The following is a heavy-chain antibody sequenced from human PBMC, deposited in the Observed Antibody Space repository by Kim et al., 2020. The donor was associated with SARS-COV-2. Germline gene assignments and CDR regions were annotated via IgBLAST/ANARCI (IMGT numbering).Heavy chain of an antibody. Sequence: SVKVSCKASGGTFSNYAISWVRQAPGQGLDWMGGFIPIVDTPTYAQKFQGRVTITADESTSTAYMELSSLRSDDTAVYYCVRAGVSGYNRPHAYWGQGTLVTVSS. CDR2: FIPIVDTP. CDR1: GGTFSNYA. V-gene: IGHV1-69*13. D-gene: IGHD5-12*01. CDR3: VRAGVSGYNRPHAY. J-gene: IGHJ4*02.